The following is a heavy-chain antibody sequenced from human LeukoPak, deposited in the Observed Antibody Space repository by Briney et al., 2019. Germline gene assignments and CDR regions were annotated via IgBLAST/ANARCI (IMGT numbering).Heavy chain of an antibody. CDR2: INPNSGGT. D-gene: IGHD5-18*01. V-gene: IGHV1-2*02. Sequence: ASVKVSCKASGYTFTGYYMHWVRQAPGQGLEWMGWINPNSGGTNYAQKFQGRVTMTRDTSISTAYMELSRLRSDDTAVYYCARVLDSYGYGFDYWGQGTLVTVSS. CDR3: ARVLDSYGYGFDY. J-gene: IGHJ4*02. CDR1: GYTFTGYY.